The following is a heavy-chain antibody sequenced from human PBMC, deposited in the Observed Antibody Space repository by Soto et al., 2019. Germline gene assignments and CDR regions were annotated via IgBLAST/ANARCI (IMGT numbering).Heavy chain of an antibody. CDR3: ARHSGDYYGSEGGVFAY. Sequence: SETLSLTCTVSGGCISSYYWSWIRQPPGKGLEWIGYIYYSGSTNYNPSLKSRVTISVDTSKNQFSLKLSSVTAADTAVYYCARHSGDYYGSEGGVFAYWGQGTLVTVSS. CDR1: GGCISSYY. CDR2: IYYSGST. D-gene: IGHD3-10*01. V-gene: IGHV4-59*08. J-gene: IGHJ4*02.